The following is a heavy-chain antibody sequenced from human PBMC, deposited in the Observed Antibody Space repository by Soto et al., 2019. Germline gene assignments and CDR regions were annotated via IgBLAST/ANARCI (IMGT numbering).Heavy chain of an antibody. CDR2: IIPIFGTA. D-gene: IGHD3-10*01. J-gene: IGHJ4*02. CDR3: ARSRDYYGSGGYFDYYFDY. V-gene: IGHV1-69*01. Sequence: QVQLVQSGAEVKKPGSSVKVSCKASGGTFSSYAISWVRQAPGQGLEWMGGIIPIFGTANYAQKFQGSVTLPADESTSTAYMELSSLRSEDTAVYYCARSRDYYGSGGYFDYYFDYWGQGTLVTVSS. CDR1: GGTFSSYA.